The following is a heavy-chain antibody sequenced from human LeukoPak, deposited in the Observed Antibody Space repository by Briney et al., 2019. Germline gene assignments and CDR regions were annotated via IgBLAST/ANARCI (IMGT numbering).Heavy chain of an antibody. CDR1: GFTFSNYW. CDR3: VRDANYHDGSNYYDVLDI. Sequence: GGSLRLSCAASGFTFSNYWMVWVRQAPGEGLEWVANMRGDGSRQYYLDSVKGRFTISRDNAKNSLYLQMSSLRADDTAVYYCVRDANYHDGSNYYDVLDIWGQGTMVTVSS. D-gene: IGHD3-22*01. V-gene: IGHV3-7*01. CDR2: MRGDGSRQ. J-gene: IGHJ3*02.